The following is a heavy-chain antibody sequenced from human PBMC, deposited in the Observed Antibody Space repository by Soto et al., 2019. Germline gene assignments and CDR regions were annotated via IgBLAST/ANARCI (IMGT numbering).Heavy chain of an antibody. CDR1: GYTFTSYD. CDR3: ARPHYSSSWDKNWFDP. Sequence: ASVKGSCKASGYTFTSYDSNWVRQATGQGLEWMGWMNPNSGNTGYAQKFQGRVTMTRNTSISTAYMELSSLRSEDTAVYYCARPHYSSSWDKNWFDPWGQGTLVTVSS. CDR2: MNPNSGNT. V-gene: IGHV1-8*01. J-gene: IGHJ5*02. D-gene: IGHD6-13*01.